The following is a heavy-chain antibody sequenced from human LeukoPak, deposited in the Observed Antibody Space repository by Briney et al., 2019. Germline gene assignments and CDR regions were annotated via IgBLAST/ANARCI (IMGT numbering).Heavy chain of an antibody. CDR3: ARGKGILVAAAGTLWFDP. J-gene: IGHJ5*02. Sequence: SETLSLTCAVYGGSFSGYYWSWIRQPPGKGLEWIGEINHSGSTNYNPSLKSRVTISVDTSKNQFSLKLSSVTAADTAVYYCARGKGILVAAAGTLWFDPWGQGTLVTVSS. CDR2: INHSGST. D-gene: IGHD6-13*01. CDR1: GGSFSGYY. V-gene: IGHV4-34*01.